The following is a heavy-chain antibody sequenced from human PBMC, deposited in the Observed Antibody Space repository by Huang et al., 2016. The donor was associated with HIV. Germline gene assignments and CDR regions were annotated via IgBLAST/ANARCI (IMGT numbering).Heavy chain of an antibody. CDR1: GGSLHGYY. Sequence: QVQLYQWGAGPLRPSETLSLTCGVSGGSLHGYYWNWLRQSPGRGLEWIGEGNHGGSTKYNPSLKSRVTISGDTSKIQFSLNLTSVTATDTADYYCATSRSGSGWFLDIWGRGTLVSVS. CDR3: ATSRSGSGWFLDI. V-gene: IGHV4-34*01. CDR2: GNHGGST. D-gene: IGHD6-19*01. J-gene: IGHJ2*01.